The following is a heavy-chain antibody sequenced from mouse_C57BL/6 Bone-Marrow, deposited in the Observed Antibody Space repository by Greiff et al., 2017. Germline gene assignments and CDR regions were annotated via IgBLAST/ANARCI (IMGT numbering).Heavy chain of an antibody. CDR3: ARGVRD. J-gene: IGHJ4*01. CDR2: ISYDGSN. V-gene: IGHV3-6*01. Sequence: EVQLVESGPGLVKPSQSLSLTCSVTGYSITSGYYWNWIRQFPGNKLEWMGYISYDGSNNYNPSLKNRISITRDTSKNQFFLKLNSVTTEDTATYYCARGVRDWGQGTSVTVSS. D-gene: IGHD2-5*01. CDR1: GYSITSGYY.